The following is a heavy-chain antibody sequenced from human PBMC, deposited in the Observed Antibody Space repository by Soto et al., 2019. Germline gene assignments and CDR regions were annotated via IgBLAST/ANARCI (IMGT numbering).Heavy chain of an antibody. D-gene: IGHD1-26*01. J-gene: IGHJ6*02. V-gene: IGHV4-30-4*01. CDR3: VRSSGTPAYYFYSMDV. CDR1: GGSISSGDYY. Sequence: KASETLSLICTVSGGSISSGDYYWSWVCQPPGNGLDWFAVISPRKSTTYEPPLISRVTIAVDTSKYQFSPELRSLTAAGTVVYHCVRSSGTPAYYFYSMDVWGPGTTVTVS. CDR2: ISPRKST.